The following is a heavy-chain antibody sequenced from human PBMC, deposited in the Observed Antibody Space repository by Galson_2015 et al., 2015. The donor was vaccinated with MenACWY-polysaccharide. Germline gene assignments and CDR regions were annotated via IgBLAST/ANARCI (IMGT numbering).Heavy chain of an antibody. D-gene: IGHD3-10*01. CDR2: ISNDGSNK. J-gene: IGHJ4*02. V-gene: IGHV3-30-3*01. CDR3: ARGGSTYFYGSGAYYMFDS. Sequence: SLRLSCAASGFTFSTYTMHWVRQAPGKGLEWVAVISNDGSNKYYADSVKGRFTISRDNSKNTLYLQMNSLRAEDTAVYYCARGGSTYFYGSGAYYMFDSWGQGSRVTVSS. CDR1: GFTFSTYT.